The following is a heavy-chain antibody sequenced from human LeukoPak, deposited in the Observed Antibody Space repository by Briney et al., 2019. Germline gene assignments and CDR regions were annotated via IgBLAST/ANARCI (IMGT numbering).Heavy chain of an antibody. CDR1: GFTVSSNY. J-gene: IGHJ3*02. D-gene: IGHD1-14*01. V-gene: IGHV3-53*01. CDR2: IYSGGST. Sequence: GSLRLSCAASGFTVSSNYMSWVRQAPGKGLEWVSSIYSGGSTYYADSVKGRFTISRDNSKNTVYLQMNSLRAEDTAVYFCARVRLDRSERNLDAFENWGQGTMVTVSS. CDR3: ARVRLDRSERNLDAFEN.